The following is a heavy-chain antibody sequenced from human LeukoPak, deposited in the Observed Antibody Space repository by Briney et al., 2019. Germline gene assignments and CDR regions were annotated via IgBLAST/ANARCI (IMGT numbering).Heavy chain of an antibody. Sequence: GGSLRLSCAASGFTFSSYSMNWVRQAPGKGLEWVSSISSSSSYIYYADSVKGRFTISRDNAKNSLYLQMNSLRAEDTAVYYCARSMAQGDYYYYGMDVWGQGTTVTVSS. V-gene: IGHV3-21*01. D-gene: IGHD2/OR15-2a*01. J-gene: IGHJ6*02. CDR1: GFTFSSYS. CDR2: ISSSSSYI. CDR3: ARSMAQGDYYYYGMDV.